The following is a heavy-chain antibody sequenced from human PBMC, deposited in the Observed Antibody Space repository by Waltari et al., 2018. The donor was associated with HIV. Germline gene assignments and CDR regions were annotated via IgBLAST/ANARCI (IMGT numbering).Heavy chain of an antibody. CDR1: EFTFNNYW. CDR2: IKQDESEK. J-gene: IGHJ4*02. CDR3: AREALYDSSGYYFDY. V-gene: IGHV3-7*01. D-gene: IGHD3-22*01. Sequence: EVQLVESGGGLVQPGGSLRLSCAASEFTFNNYWMPWVRQAPGKVLEWVANIKQDESEKYYVDSVKGRFTISRDNAKNSLFLQMNSLRAEDTAVYYCAREALYDSSGYYFDYWGQGTLVTVSS.